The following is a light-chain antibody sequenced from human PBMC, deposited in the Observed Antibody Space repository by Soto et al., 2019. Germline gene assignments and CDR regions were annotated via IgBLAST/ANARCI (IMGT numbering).Light chain of an antibody. Sequence: DIQMTQSPSSLSASVGDRVTITCRASQDISSFLAWYQQKPGKVPKLLIYAASTLQSGVPSRFSGSGSGTDFTLTISSLQPEDVATFYCQNYNSVPWTFGQGTKVDIK. CDR3: QNYNSVPWT. V-gene: IGKV1-27*01. CDR2: AAS. CDR1: QDISSF. J-gene: IGKJ1*01.